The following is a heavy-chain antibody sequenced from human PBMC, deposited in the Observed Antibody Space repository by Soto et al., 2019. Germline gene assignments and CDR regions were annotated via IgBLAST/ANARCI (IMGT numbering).Heavy chain of an antibody. J-gene: IGHJ4*02. CDR2: ISPYNGNT. CDR3: ARDEYYFDSSGYYDF. D-gene: IGHD3-22*01. CDR1: GYTFVSYV. V-gene: IGHV1-18*04. Sequence: QIQLVQSGAEVKKPGASVRVSCETSGYTFVSYVISWVRQAPGQGLEWMGWISPYNGNTNYAEKFKDRVTLTTDTSTDTAFLDLRSLTSDDTAVYFCARDEYYFDSSGYYDFWGQGTLVTVSS.